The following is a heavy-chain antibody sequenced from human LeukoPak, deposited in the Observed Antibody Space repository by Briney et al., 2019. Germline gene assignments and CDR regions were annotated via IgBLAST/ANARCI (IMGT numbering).Heavy chain of an antibody. CDR2: INPNSGGT. V-gene: IGHV1-2*02. CDR1: GYTFTGYY. CDR3: ARDPWVATTMFDY. D-gene: IGHD5-12*01. Sequence: ASVKVSCKASGYTFTGYYMHWVRQAPGQGLEWMGWINPNSGGTNYAQKFQGRVTMTRDTSISTAYMELSRLRSDDTAVYYCARDPWVATTMFDYWGQGTLVTVSS. J-gene: IGHJ4*02.